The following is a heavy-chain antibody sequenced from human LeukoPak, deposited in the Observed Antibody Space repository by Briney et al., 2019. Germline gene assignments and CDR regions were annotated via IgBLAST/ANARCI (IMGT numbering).Heavy chain of an antibody. CDR3: AKDPFCGYSSGWDRLG. CDR1: GFTFNSYA. D-gene: IGHD6-19*01. V-gene: IGHV3-23*01. CDR2: INRSGCGK. J-gene: IGHJ4*02. Sequence: GSVTLSCSASGFTFNSYAMIWLHQAPGQELEGVSCINRSGCGKYHPASVKDRITITRDNSKNTLYLQTKSLRAADTGVYYCAKDPFCGYSSGWDRLGWGQGTLVTVSS.